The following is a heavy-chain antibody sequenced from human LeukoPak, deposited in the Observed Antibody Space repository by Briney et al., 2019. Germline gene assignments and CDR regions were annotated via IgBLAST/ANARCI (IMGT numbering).Heavy chain of an antibody. V-gene: IGHV3-23*05. D-gene: IGHD1-1*01. J-gene: IGHJ4*02. CDR3: ARSLKWNLVGFDY. CDR2: INNSGTST. CDR1: GFAFSSYA. Sequence: PGGSLRLSCAASGFAFSSYALNWVRPAPGKGLQWVSVINNSGTSTFYAGSVKGRFTISRDNSRNTLYLQTSSLRGEDTALYFCARSLKWNLVGFDYWGQGTLVTVSS.